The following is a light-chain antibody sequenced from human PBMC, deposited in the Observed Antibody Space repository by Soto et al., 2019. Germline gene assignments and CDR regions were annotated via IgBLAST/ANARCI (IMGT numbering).Light chain of an antibody. CDR3: QQYTNTNNPWM. CDR2: DAS. Sequence: IPVTQSPPTLSASLGDRVTITCGPLQTISTWMAWYQQKPGKAPKLLVYDASTLQSGVASRFSGSGSGTEFTLIISGLQPDDSATYYCQQYTNTNNPWMFGQATKVDI. J-gene: IGKJ1*01. V-gene: IGKV1-5*01. CDR1: QTISTW.